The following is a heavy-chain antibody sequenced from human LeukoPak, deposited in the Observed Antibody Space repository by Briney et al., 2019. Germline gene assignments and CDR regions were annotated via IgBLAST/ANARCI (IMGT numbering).Heavy chain of an antibody. Sequence: GGSLRLSCAASGFTFSSYGMHWVRQAPGKGLEWVAVISYDGSNKYYADSVEGRFTISRDNSKNTLYLQMNSLRAEDTAVYYCAKNDCSGGSCYSQYFQHWGQGTLVTVSS. D-gene: IGHD2-15*01. CDR1: GFTFSSYG. V-gene: IGHV3-30*18. CDR2: ISYDGSNK. CDR3: AKNDCSGGSCYSQYFQH. J-gene: IGHJ1*01.